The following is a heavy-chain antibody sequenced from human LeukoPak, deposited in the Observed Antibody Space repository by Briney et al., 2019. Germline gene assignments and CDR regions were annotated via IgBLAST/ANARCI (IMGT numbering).Heavy chain of an antibody. Sequence: GGSLRLSCAASGFTFSSYAMHWARQAPGKGLEWVAVISYDGSNKYYADSVKGRFTISRDNSKNTLYLQMNSLRAEDTAVYYCARDDHGWWELTRSFDYWGQGTLVTVSS. V-gene: IGHV3-30-3*01. D-gene: IGHD2-15*01. CDR3: ARDDHGWWELTRSFDY. CDR1: GFTFSSYA. J-gene: IGHJ4*02. CDR2: ISYDGSNK.